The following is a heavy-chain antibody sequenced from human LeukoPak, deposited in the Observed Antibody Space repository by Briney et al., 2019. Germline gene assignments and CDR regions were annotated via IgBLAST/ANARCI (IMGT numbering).Heavy chain of an antibody. D-gene: IGHD6-13*01. CDR3: AKCPRIAGRAFDY. J-gene: IGHJ4*02. CDR2: ISGGGGST. Sequence: GGSLRLSCAASGFTFSSYAMSWVRQAPGKGLEWVSAISGGGGSTHYADSVKGRFTISRDNSKNTLYLQMSSLRAGDTAVYYCAKCPRIAGRAFDYWGQGTLVTVSS. CDR1: GFTFSSYA. V-gene: IGHV3-23*01.